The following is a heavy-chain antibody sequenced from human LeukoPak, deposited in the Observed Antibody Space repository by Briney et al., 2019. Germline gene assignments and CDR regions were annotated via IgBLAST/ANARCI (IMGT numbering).Heavy chain of an antibody. CDR1: GFTFSTFG. CDR2: ISPDGNNE. Sequence: PGGSLRLSCAASGFTFSTFGIHRVRQAPGKGLEWVAAISPDGNNEYYTDSVKGRFTISRDNSKNMIYLQMNSLRGEDSAVYYCAKVNNYDDYWGQGTLVTVSS. D-gene: IGHD1/OR15-1a*01. J-gene: IGHJ4*02. V-gene: IGHV3-30*18. CDR3: AKVNNYDDY.